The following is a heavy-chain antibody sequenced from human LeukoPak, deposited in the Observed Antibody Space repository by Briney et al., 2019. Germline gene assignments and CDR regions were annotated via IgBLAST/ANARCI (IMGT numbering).Heavy chain of an antibody. V-gene: IGHV4-59*02. CDR3: ARDHLPAGAPGYYIDV. D-gene: IGHD4/OR15-4a*01. CDR2: IYNSGIT. CDR1: GGSVSSHF. Sequence: SETLSLTCTVSGGSVSSHFWSWFRQPPGKGLEGSGYIYNSGITNYNHSLKSRVTMSVDTSKNQCSLMLRSGTAADTAVYYCARDHLPAGAPGYYIDVWGKGTTVTVSS. J-gene: IGHJ6*03.